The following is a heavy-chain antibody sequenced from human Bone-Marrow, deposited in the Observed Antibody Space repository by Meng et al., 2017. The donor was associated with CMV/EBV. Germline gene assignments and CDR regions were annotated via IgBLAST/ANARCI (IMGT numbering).Heavy chain of an antibody. J-gene: IGHJ6*02. D-gene: IGHD3-16*02. V-gene: IGHV3-21*01. CDR1: GISGITVSSYN. Sequence: GESLKISCTASGISGITVSSYNMNWVRQAPGKGLEWVSSIGISGTYMYYADSVKGRFTISRDNAKTSLHLQMNSLRAEDTAVYYCARNSDYVWGSYRWRPGDYYEYGMDVWGQGTTVTVSS. CDR3: ARNSDYVWGSYRWRPGDYYEYGMDV. CDR2: IGISGTYM.